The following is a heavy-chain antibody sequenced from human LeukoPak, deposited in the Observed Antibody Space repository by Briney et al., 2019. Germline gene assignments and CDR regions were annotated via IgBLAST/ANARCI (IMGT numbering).Heavy chain of an antibody. V-gene: IGHV4-34*01. CDR1: GGSFSGHY. CDR3: ARGGEENWFDP. J-gene: IGHJ5*02. CDR2: INHSGST. Sequence: SETLSLTCAVYGGSFSGHYWSWIRQPPGKGLEWIGEINHSGSTNYNPSLKSRVTISVDTSKNQFSLKLSSVTAADTAVYYCARGGEENWFDPWGQGTLVTVSS.